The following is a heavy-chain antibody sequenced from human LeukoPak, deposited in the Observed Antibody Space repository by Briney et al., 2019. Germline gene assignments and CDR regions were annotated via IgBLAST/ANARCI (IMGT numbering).Heavy chain of an antibody. CDR1: GYTFTSYD. V-gene: IGHV1-8*01. J-gene: IGHJ4*02. Sequence: ASVKVSCKASGYTFTSYDINWVRQATGQGLEWMGWMNPNSGNTGYAQEFQGRVTMTRNTSISTAYMELSSLRSEDTAVYYCARGLNLWFGELYNYWGQGTLVTVSS. CDR2: MNPNSGNT. CDR3: ARGLNLWFGELYNY. D-gene: IGHD3-10*01.